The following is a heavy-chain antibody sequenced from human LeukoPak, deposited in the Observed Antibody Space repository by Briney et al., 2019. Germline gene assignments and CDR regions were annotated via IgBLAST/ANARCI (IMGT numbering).Heavy chain of an antibody. V-gene: IGHV1-18*01. CDR1: GYTFTNYG. CDR2: ISGYDGNT. J-gene: IGHJ3*02. D-gene: IGHD5-24*01. Sequence: ASVKVSCKASGYTFTNYGVNWVRHAPGQGLEYMGLISGYDGNTNYAQKVQGRVTMTADISTSTAYMELRSLRSDDTAVYYCAKGSGRDGYSYAFDIWGQGTMVTVSS. CDR3: AKGSGRDGYSYAFDI.